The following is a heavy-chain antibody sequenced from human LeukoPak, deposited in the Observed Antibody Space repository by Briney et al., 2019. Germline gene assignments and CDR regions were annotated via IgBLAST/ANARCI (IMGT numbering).Heavy chain of an antibody. Sequence: SETLSLTCTVPGGSISTYYWSWIRQPPGQGLEWIGYIYYTGSTNYNPSLKSRVTISVDTSKNQFSLKLSSVTAADTAVYYCASARGFGELLSPGYWGQGTLVTVSS. J-gene: IGHJ4*02. D-gene: IGHD3-10*01. V-gene: IGHV4-59*12. CDR3: ASARGFGELLSPGY. CDR1: GGSISTYY. CDR2: IYYTGST.